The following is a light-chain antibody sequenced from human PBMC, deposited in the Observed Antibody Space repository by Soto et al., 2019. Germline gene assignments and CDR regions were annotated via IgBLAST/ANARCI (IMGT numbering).Light chain of an antibody. CDR2: AAS. Sequence: DIQMTQSPSSLSASVGDRVTITCRASQSITTYLNWYQQKPGKAPKLLIYAASSLQSGVPSRFSGSGSGTDFTLTISSLQPEDFAIYYCQQSYRAWTFGQGAKVDIK. V-gene: IGKV1-39*01. J-gene: IGKJ1*01. CDR1: QSITTY. CDR3: QQSYRAWT.